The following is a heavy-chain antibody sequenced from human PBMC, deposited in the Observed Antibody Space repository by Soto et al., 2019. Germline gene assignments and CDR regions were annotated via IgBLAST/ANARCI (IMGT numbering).Heavy chain of an antibody. J-gene: IGHJ5*02. Sequence: QVQLQESGPGLVKPSRTLSLTCAVSGDSVSSPYYWCWVRQPPGKGLEWIGEVFHTGTTSYNPSLRSRVTKSMDKSINTFSLDISSVTSADTAVYYCARSAGWYAIHAWGPGRLVIVSS. CDR2: VFHTGTT. V-gene: IGHV4-4*02. D-gene: IGHD6-19*01. CDR1: GDSVSSPYY. CDR3: ARSAGWYAIHA.